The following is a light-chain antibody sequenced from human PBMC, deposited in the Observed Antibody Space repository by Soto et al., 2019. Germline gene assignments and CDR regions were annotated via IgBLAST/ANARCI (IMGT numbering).Light chain of an antibody. CDR1: QSVSSSF. Sequence: EIVLTQSPGTLSLSPGERATLSCRASQSVSSSFLAWYQQKPGQAPRLLIYGASSRATGIPDRFSGSGSGTDFTLTIIRLEHEDVAVYYCQQYGNSPLTFGGGTKVEMK. V-gene: IGKV3-20*01. J-gene: IGKJ4*01. CDR2: GAS. CDR3: QQYGNSPLT.